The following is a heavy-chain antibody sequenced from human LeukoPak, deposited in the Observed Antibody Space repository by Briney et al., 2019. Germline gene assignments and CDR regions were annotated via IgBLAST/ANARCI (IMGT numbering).Heavy chain of an antibody. CDR3: ARDLSVASDY. CDR1: GFTFSRYS. D-gene: IGHD5-12*01. V-gene: IGHV3-21*01. Sequence: GGSLRLSCAASGFTFSRYSMNWVRQAPGKGLEWFSSISSSTSHIYYAGSVKGRFTISRDNAKNSLYLQMNSLRAEDTAVYYCARDLSVASDYWGQGTLVTVSS. J-gene: IGHJ4*02. CDR2: ISSSTSHI.